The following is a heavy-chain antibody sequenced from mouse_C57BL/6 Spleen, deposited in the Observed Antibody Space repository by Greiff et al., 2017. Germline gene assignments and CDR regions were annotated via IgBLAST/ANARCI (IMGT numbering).Heavy chain of an antibody. D-gene: IGHD1-1*01. CDR1: GYTFTSYW. J-gene: IGHJ2*01. Sequence: VQLQQPGAELVRPGTSVKLSCKASGYTFTSYWMHWVKQRPGQGLEWIGVIDPSDSYTNYNQKFKGKATLTVDTSSSTAYMQLSSLTSEDSAVYYCARTLGYYGSTYYFDYWGQGTTLTVSS. CDR2: IDPSDSYT. CDR3: ARTLGYYGSTYYFDY. V-gene: IGHV1-59*01.